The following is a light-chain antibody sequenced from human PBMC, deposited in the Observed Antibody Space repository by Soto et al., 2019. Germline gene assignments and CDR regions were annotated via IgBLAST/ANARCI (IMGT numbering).Light chain of an antibody. CDR3: QQYGSSRWT. Sequence: EIVLTQSPATLSLSPGERATLSCRASQSVSSSYLAWYQQKPGHAPRLLIYGASSRATGIPDRFSGSGSGTDFTLTISRLEPEDFAVYYCQQYGSSRWTFGQGTKVEIK. CDR2: GAS. J-gene: IGKJ1*01. V-gene: IGKV3-20*01. CDR1: QSVSSSY.